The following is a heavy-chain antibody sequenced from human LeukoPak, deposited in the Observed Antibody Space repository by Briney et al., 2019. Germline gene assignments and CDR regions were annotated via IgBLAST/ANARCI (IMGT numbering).Heavy chain of an antibody. J-gene: IGHJ5*02. Sequence: PSETLSLTCAVYGGSFSGYYWSWIRQPPGKGLEWIGEINHSGSTNYNPSLKSRVTISVDTSKNQSSLKLSSVTAADTAVYYCAGTPYGGAPPNWFDPWGQGTLVTVSS. CDR1: GGSFSGYY. CDR3: AGTPYGGAPPNWFDP. D-gene: IGHD4-23*01. CDR2: INHSGST. V-gene: IGHV4-34*01.